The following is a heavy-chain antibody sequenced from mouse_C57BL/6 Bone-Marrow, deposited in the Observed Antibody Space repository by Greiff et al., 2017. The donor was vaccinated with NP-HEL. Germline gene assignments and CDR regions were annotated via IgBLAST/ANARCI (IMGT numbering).Heavy chain of an antibody. CDR3: ARKGTTVVEDYAMDY. CDR2: IYPGDGDT. J-gene: IGHJ4*01. Sequence: VKLVESGPELVKPGASVKISCKASGYAFSSSWMNWVKQRPGKGLEWIGRIYPGDGDTNYNGKFKGKATLTADKSSSTAYMQLSSLTSEDSAVYFCARKGTTVVEDYAMDYWGQGTSVTVSS. CDR1: GYAFSSSW. V-gene: IGHV1-82*01. D-gene: IGHD1-1*01.